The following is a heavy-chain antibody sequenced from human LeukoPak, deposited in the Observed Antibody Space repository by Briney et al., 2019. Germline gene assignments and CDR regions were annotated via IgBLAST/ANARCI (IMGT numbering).Heavy chain of an antibody. J-gene: IGHJ4*02. CDR1: GYTFTTYY. V-gene: IGHV1-46*01. D-gene: IGHD1-26*01. CDR2: INPSGGGT. CDR3: ARDRSGSYYGFDY. Sequence: ASVKVSCKASGYTFTTYYIHWVRQAPGQGLEWMGIINPSGGGTSYAQKFQGRVTVTMDTSTSTVYMELSSLRSEDTAVYYCARDRSGSYYGFDYWGQGTLVTVSS.